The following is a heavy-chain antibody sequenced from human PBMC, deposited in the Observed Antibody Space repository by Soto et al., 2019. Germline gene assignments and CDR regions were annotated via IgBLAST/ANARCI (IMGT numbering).Heavy chain of an antibody. D-gene: IGHD2-2*01. Sequence: PSETLSLTCTVSGGSISSGGYYWSWIRQHPGKGLEWIGYIYYSGSTYYNPSLKSRVTISVDTSKNQFSLKLSSVTAADTAVYYCARDRSYQLLSSHYYYYGMDVWGQGTTVTVSS. CDR2: IYYSGST. J-gene: IGHJ6*02. CDR1: GGSISSGGYY. V-gene: IGHV4-31*03. CDR3: ARDRSYQLLSSHYYYYGMDV.